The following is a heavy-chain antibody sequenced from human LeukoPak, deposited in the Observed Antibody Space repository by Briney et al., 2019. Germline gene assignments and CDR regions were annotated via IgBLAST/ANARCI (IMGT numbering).Heavy chain of an antibody. CDR2: INHSGST. CDR1: GGSFSGYY. V-gene: IGHV4-34*01. CDR3: AREGGATAMNAFDI. D-gene: IGHD1-26*01. J-gene: IGHJ3*02. Sequence: SETLSLTCAVYGGSFSGYYWSWIRQPPGKGLEWIGEINHSGSTNYNPSLKSRVTISVDTSKNQFSLKLSSVTAADTAVYYCAREGGATAMNAFDIWGQGTMVTVSS.